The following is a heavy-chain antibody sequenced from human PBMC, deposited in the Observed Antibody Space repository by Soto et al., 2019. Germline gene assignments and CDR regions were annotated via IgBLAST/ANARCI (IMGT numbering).Heavy chain of an antibody. V-gene: IGHV1-18*01. CDR3: ARVRGVVVVAAPTPNNWFDP. CDR1: GYNVTTYG. CDR2: ISAYNGNT. Sequence: APVKDSCKASGYNVTTYGISWVRQAQGQGREWMGWISAYNGNTNYAQKLQGRVTMTTDTSTSTAYMELRSLRSDDTAVYYCARVRGVVVVAAPTPNNWFDPWGQGTLVTVSS. D-gene: IGHD2-15*01. J-gene: IGHJ5*02.